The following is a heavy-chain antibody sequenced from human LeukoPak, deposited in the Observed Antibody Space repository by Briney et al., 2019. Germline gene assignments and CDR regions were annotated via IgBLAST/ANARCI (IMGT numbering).Heavy chain of an antibody. CDR2: IYYSGST. CDR1: GGSISSYY. J-gene: IGHJ4*02. D-gene: IGHD3-22*01. Sequence: SETLSLTCTVSGGSISSYYWSWIRQPPGEGLEWIGYIYYSGSTNYNPSLKSRVTISVDTSKDQFSLKLSSVTAADTAVYYCAREKYYDSSGTIWGQGTLVTVSS. V-gene: IGHV4-59*01. CDR3: AREKYYDSSGTI.